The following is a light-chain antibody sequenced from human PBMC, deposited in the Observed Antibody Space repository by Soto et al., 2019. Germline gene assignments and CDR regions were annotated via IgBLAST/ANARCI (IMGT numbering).Light chain of an antibody. CDR1: QTVDSNF. CDR2: AAS. V-gene: IGKV3-20*01. Sequence: DIVLTQSPGTLSLSPGERATLSCRASQTVDSNFLAWYQQKPGQAPRLLIYAASTRATGIPDRFSGSGSGTDFTLTIGRLEPEDFAIYHCQQYGGSPRTFGQGTKLEIK. J-gene: IGKJ2*01. CDR3: QQYGGSPRT.